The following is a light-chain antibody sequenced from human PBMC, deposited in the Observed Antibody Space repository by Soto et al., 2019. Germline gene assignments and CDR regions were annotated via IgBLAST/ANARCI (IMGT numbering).Light chain of an antibody. CDR1: QTASITY. J-gene: IGKJ5*01. Sequence: VLTQSPGTLSLSPGESATLSCRASQTASITYLTWYQQKPGQAPRLLIFGASKRATGIPDRFSGSGSGRDFTLTISGLEPEDFAVYYCQQYGSSPLISFGQGTRLEI. CDR3: QQYGSSPLIS. V-gene: IGKV3-20*01. CDR2: GAS.